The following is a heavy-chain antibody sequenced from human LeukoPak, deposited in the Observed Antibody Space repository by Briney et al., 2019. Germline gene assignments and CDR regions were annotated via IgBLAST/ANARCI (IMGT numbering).Heavy chain of an antibody. J-gene: IGHJ4*02. CDR1: GFTFSSYW. CDR2: IKQDGSEK. Sequence: TGGSLRLSCAASGFTFSSYWMSWVRQAPGKGLEWVANIKQDGSEKYYVDSVKGRFTISSDNAKNSLYLQMNSLRAEDTAVYYCASGPYSYGYSTGYWGQGTLVTVSS. V-gene: IGHV3-7*01. CDR3: ASGPYSYGYSTGY. D-gene: IGHD5-18*01.